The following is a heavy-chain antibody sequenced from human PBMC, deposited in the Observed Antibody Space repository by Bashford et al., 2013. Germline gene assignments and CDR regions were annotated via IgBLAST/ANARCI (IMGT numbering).Heavy chain of an antibody. D-gene: IGHD6-6*01. J-gene: IGHJ6*02. CDR1: GFTFSTYA. CDR2: IWYDGRNK. CDR3: ARIISSSIKPLADYYYYGMDV. V-gene: IGHV3-33*01. Sequence: GSLRLSCTPSGFTFSTYAMNWVRQAPGKGLEWVAIIWYDGRNKYYADSVKGRFTVSRDTSKNTMSLQMNSLRAEDTAVYYCARIISSSIKPLADYYYYGMDVWGQGTTVTVSS.